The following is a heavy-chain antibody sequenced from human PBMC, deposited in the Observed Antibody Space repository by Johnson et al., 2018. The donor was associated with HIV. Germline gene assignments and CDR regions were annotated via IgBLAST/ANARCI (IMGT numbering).Heavy chain of an antibody. Sequence: HVQLVESGGGVVKIGRGRRGKGEERGGKGRRYELHWVRQAPGKGLEWVAVISYDGSNKYYADSVKGRFTISRDNSKNTLYLQMNNLIAEDTAVYYCARARDWNYGDIWGQGTMVTVSS. CDR2: ISYDGSNK. V-gene: IGHV3-30*04. J-gene: IGHJ3*02. D-gene: IGHD1-7*01. CDR3: ARARDWNYGDI. CDR1: GGKGRRYE.